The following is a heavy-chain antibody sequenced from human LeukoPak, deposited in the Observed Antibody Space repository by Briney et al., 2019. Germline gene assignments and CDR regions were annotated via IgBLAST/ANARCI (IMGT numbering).Heavy chain of an antibody. D-gene: IGHD3/OR15-3a*01. J-gene: IGHJ4*02. Sequence: SETLSLTCTVSGVSISSSNSYWGWIRQPPGKGLEWIGSIYYSGNTYYNASLKSQVSISIDTSKNQFSLRLTSVTAADTAVYYCARQTGSGLFTLPGGQGTLVTVSS. V-gene: IGHV4-39*01. CDR2: IYYSGNT. CDR1: GVSISSSNSY. CDR3: ARQTGSGLFTLP.